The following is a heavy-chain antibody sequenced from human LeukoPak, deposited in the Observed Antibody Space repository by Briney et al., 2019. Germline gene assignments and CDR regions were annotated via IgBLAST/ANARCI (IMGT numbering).Heavy chain of an antibody. D-gene: IGHD2-2*01. Sequence: GGSLRLSCEASGFTFSSYWMSWVRQAPGKGLEWVANIKQDGSEKYYVDSVKGRFTISRDNAKNSLYLQMNSLRAEDTAVYYCARDVQLLRFWGQGTLVTVSS. V-gene: IGHV3-7*04. J-gene: IGHJ4*02. CDR1: GFTFSSYW. CDR3: ARDVQLLRF. CDR2: IKQDGSEK.